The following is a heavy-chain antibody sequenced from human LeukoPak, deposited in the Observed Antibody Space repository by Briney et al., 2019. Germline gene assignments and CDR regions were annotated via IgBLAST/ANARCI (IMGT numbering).Heavy chain of an antibody. D-gene: IGHD1-7*01. CDR3: ARGIRNYSVRYFDY. Sequence: GGSLRLSCAASEFSFSDYYMTWVRQAPGKGLEWVSYISSSGFTVSYADSVRGRFTISRDNAKNLVYLEMTSLRADDTAVYYCARGIRNYSVRYFDYWGQGTLVTVSS. CDR1: EFSFSDYY. J-gene: IGHJ4*02. CDR2: ISSSGFTV. V-gene: IGHV3-11*01.